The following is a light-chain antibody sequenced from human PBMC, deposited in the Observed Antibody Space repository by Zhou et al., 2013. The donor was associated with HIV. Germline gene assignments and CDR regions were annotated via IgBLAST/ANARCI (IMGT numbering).Light chain of an antibody. CDR3: QQYNNWPRT. J-gene: IGKJ1*01. CDR2: GAS. CDR1: QSVDNH. Sequence: ERVMTQFPATLSVSPGDGATLSCRASQSVDNHLAWYQRKPGQAPRLLIYGASTRATGVPARFRGNGSETEFSLIISSLQSEDFAVYYCQQYNNWPRTFGQGTKVEIK. V-gene: IGKV3-15*01.